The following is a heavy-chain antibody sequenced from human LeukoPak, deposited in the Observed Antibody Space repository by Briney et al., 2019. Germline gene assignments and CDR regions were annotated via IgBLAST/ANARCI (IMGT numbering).Heavy chain of an antibody. CDR3: AKDMRPGITGNFDY. CDR1: GFTFDDYA. Sequence: PGGSLRLSCAASGFTFDDYAMHWVRQAPGKGLEWVSGISWNSGSIGYADSVKGRFTISRDNAKKSLYLQMNSLRAEDTALYYCAKDMRPGITGNFDYWGQGTLVTVSS. J-gene: IGHJ4*02. CDR2: ISWNSGSI. V-gene: IGHV3-9*01. D-gene: IGHD1-20*01.